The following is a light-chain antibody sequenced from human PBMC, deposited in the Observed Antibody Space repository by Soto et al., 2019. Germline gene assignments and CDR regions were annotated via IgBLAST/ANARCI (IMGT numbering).Light chain of an antibody. CDR1: QSVSSN. CDR2: GAS. CDR3: QQYNNWPPLT. V-gene: IGKV3-15*01. J-gene: IGKJ4*01. Sequence: ELLMTQSPATLSVSPGVKATLSCRASQSVSSNLAWYQQKPGQAPRLLIYGASTRATGIPARFSGSGSGTEFTLTISSLQSEDFAVYYCQQYNNWPPLTFGGGTKVDIK.